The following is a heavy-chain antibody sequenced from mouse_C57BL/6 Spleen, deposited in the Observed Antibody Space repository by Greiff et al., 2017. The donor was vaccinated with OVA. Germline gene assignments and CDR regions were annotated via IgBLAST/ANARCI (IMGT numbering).Heavy chain of an antibody. D-gene: IGHD2-5*01. CDR2: ISYDGSN. J-gene: IGHJ3*01. CDR1: GYSITSGYY. V-gene: IGHV3-6*01. CDR3: ATFYSISFAY. Sequence: EVKLVESGPGLVKPSQSLSLTCSVTGYSITSGYYWTWIRQFPGNKLEWMGYISYDGSNNYNPSLKNRISITRDTSKNQFFLKLNSVTTEDTATYYCATFYSISFAYWGQGTLVTVSA.